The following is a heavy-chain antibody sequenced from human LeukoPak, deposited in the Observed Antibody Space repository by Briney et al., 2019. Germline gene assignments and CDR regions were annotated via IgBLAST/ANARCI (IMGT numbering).Heavy chain of an antibody. CDR2: ISGSGAST. CDR1: GFTFSATT. J-gene: IGHJ4*02. Sequence: PGGSLRLSCAASGFTFSATTMSWVRQAPEKRLEWVSSISGSGASTFYADSVKGRFTISGDNSENTLYLQMNSLRAEDTALYFCAKLTQNWGQGTLVTVSS. CDR3: AKLTQN. V-gene: IGHV3-23*01. D-gene: IGHD3-9*01.